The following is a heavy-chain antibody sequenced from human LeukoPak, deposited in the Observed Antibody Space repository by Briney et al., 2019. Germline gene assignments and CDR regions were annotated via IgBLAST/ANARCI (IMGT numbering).Heavy chain of an antibody. CDR3: ARDDKYYGVDV. CDR1: GFTLSNYD. J-gene: IGHJ6*02. D-gene: IGHD3-22*01. V-gene: IGHV3-13*04. Sequence: GGSLRLSCAASGFTLSNYDMHWVRQASGKGLEWVSSIGTAGDTYYLGSVEGRFIISRENAKNSLHLQMNSLRAGDTAVYYCARDDKYYGVDVWGQGTTVTVSS. CDR2: IGTAGDT.